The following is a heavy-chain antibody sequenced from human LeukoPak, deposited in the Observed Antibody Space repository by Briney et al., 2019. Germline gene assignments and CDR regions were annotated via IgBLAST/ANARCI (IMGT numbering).Heavy chain of an antibody. Sequence: PSETLSLTCTVSGGSISSFYWGWNRQPPGRGLGWVGSTYSSGSTNTNTSLRRRVTISVDTSKNQFSLKRSSVTAADTAGYYCARHVINYDILTSYGRDYAFDIWGQGTMVTVSS. CDR1: GGSISSFY. D-gene: IGHD3-9*01. CDR2: TYSSGST. J-gene: IGHJ3*02. CDR3: ARHVINYDILTSYGRDYAFDI. V-gene: IGHV4-59*08.